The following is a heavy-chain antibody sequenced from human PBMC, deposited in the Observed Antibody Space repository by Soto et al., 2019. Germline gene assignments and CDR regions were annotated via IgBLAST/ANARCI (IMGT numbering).Heavy chain of an antibody. Sequence: AETLSLTCTVSGGSISSYYWSWIRQPPGKGLEWIGYIYYSGSTNYNPSLKSRVTISVDTSKNQFSLKLSSVTAADTAVYYCARSIQLWDAFDIWGQGTMVTVSS. D-gene: IGHD5-18*01. CDR2: IYYSGST. J-gene: IGHJ3*02. CDR3: ARSIQLWDAFDI. V-gene: IGHV4-59*01. CDR1: GGSISSYY.